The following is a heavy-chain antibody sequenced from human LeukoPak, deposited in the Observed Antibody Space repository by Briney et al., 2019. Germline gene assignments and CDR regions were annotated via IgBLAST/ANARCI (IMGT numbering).Heavy chain of an antibody. CDR3: ARGSNWNYVAGYYGMDV. J-gene: IGHJ6*02. V-gene: IGHV1-2*02. D-gene: IGHD1-7*01. CDR2: INPNSGGT. CDR1: GYTFTGYY. Sequence: ASVKVSCKASGYTFTGYYMHWVRQAPGQGLEWMGWINPNSGGTNYAQKFQGRVTMTRDTSISTAYMELSRLRSDDTAVYYCARGSNWNYVAGYYGMDVWGQGTTVTVSS.